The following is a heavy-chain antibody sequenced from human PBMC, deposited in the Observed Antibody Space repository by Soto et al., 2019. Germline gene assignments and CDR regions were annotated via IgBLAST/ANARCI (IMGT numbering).Heavy chain of an antibody. CDR2: ISSNGGST. D-gene: IGHD2-2*01. J-gene: IGHJ3*02. Sequence: PRGSLRLCCAASGFTFSSYAMHWVRQAPGKGLEYVSAISSNGGSTYYANSVKGRFTISRDNSKNTLYLQMGSLRAEDMAVYYCARARTRSKDAFDIWGQGTMVTVSS. CDR1: GFTFSSYA. V-gene: IGHV3-64*01. CDR3: ARARTRSKDAFDI.